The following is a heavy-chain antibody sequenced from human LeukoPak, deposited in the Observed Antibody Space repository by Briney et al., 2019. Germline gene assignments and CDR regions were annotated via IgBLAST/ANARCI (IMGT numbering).Heavy chain of an antibody. V-gene: IGHV3-66*01. J-gene: IGHJ5*02. CDR3: ARGIGSQLRSGWFDP. CDR2: IYSGGNT. CDR1: GFTVSSNY. Sequence: GGSLRLSCAASGFTVSSNYMSWVCQAPGKGLEWVSVIYSGGNTYYADSVEGRFTISRDNSKNTLYLQMNSLRAEDTAVYYCARGIGSQLRSGWFDPWGQGTLVTVSS. D-gene: IGHD3-3*01.